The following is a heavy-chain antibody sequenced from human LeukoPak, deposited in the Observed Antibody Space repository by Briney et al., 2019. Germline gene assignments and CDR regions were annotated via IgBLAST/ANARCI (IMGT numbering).Heavy chain of an antibody. CDR2: IYYSGST. Sequence: SETLSLTCTVSGGSISSYYWSWIRQPPGKGLEWIGYIYYSGSTNYNPSLKSRVTISVDTSKNQFSLKLSPVTAADTAVYFCARTTEGGYTYDYFYYYYMDVWGKGTTVTISS. J-gene: IGHJ6*03. D-gene: IGHD5-18*01. V-gene: IGHV4-59*01. CDR1: GGSISSYY. CDR3: ARTTEGGYTYDYFYYYYMDV.